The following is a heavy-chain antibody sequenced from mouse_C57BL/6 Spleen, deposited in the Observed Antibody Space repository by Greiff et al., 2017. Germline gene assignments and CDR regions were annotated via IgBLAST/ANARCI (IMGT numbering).Heavy chain of an antibody. D-gene: IGHD2-2*01. CDR3: ARWLRRDGGCDY. J-gene: IGHJ2*01. CDR2: IDPSDSYT. Sequence: QVQLQQPGAELVMPGASVKLSCKASGYTFTSYWMHWVKQRPGQGLEWIGEIDPSDSYTNYNQKFKGKSTLTVDKSSSTAYMQLSSLTSEDSAVYYCARWLRRDGGCDYWGQGTTLTVSS. V-gene: IGHV1-69*01. CDR1: GYTFTSYW.